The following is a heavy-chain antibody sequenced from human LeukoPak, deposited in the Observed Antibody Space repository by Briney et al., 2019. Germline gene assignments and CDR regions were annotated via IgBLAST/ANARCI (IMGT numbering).Heavy chain of an antibody. CDR1: GASISGSGYY. D-gene: IGHD6-19*01. CDR2: IYYSGST. V-gene: IGHV4-39*01. J-gene: IGHJ3*02. Sequence: PSETLSLTCTVSGASISGSGYYWGWIRQPPRKGLEWIASIYYSGSTYYNPSLKSRVTISVDTSKNQFSLKLSSVTAADTAVYYCARHKYSSGWPPEGAFDIWGQGTMVTVSS. CDR3: ARHKYSSGWPPEGAFDI.